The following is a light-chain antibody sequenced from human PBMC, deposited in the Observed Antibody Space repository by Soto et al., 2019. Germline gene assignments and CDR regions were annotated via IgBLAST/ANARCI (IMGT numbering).Light chain of an antibody. J-gene: IGLJ1*01. CDR3: AAWDGSLNGDV. CDR2: SND. V-gene: IGLV1-44*01. CDR1: SSNIGSNT. Sequence: QSVLTQPPSASGTPGQRVTISCSGSSSNIGSNTVNWYQQLPGTAPKLLIYSNDQRPSGVPDRFSGSKSGTSASLALSGLQSEDEADYYCAAWDGSLNGDVFGTGTKLTVL.